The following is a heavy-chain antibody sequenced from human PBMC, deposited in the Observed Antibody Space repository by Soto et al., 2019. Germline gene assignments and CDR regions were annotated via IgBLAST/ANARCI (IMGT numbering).Heavy chain of an antibody. V-gene: IGHV1-69*13. Sequence: ASVKVSCKASGGTFSSYAISWVRQAPGQGLEWMGGIIPIFGTAHYAQKFQGRVAITADVPASTAYMELSSLRSEDTAVYYCARDVGSGSPSAFDIWGQGTMVTFSS. J-gene: IGHJ3*02. D-gene: IGHD3-10*01. CDR3: ARDVGSGSPSAFDI. CDR2: IIPIFGTA. CDR1: GGTFSSYA.